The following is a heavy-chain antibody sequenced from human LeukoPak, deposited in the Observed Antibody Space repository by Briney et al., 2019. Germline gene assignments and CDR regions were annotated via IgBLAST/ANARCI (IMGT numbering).Heavy chain of an antibody. D-gene: IGHD3-16*01. CDR1: GFNVSSNY. V-gene: IGHV3-21*01. CDR3: AREDMITFGGVPGWFDP. CDR2: ISRSGRYI. J-gene: IGHJ5*02. Sequence: PGGSLRLSCAASGFNVSSNYMSWVRQAPGKGLEWVSSISRSGRYIYYADSVRGRFTISRDNAKNLLYLQMNSLRAEDTAVFYCAREDMITFGGVPGWFDPWGQGTLVTVSS.